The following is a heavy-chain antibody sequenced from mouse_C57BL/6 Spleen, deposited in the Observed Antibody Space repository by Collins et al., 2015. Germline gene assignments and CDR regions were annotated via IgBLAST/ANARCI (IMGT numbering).Heavy chain of an antibody. CDR2: ILPGSGST. Sequence: TFSSYWIEWVKQRPGHGLEWIGEILPGSGSTNYNEKFKGKATFTADTSSNTAYMQLSSLTSEDSAVYYCARPSTASFMDYWGQGTSVTVSS. V-gene: IGHV1-9*01. J-gene: IGHJ4*01. CDR3: ARPSTASFMDY. CDR1: TFSSYW. D-gene: IGHD1-2*01.